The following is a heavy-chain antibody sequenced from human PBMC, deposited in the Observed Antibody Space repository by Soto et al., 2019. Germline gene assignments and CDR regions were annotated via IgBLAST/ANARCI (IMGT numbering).Heavy chain of an antibody. V-gene: IGHV3-53*01. CDR3: ARDKQQLVGFSYYYYGMDV. D-gene: IGHD6-13*01. Sequence: PGGSLRLSCAASGFTVSSNYMSWVRQAPGKGLEWVSVIYSGGSTYYADSVKGRFTISRDNSKNTLYLQMNSLRAEDTAVYYCARDKQQLVGFSYYYYGMDVWGQGTTVTVSS. CDR2: IYSGGST. CDR1: GFTVSSNY. J-gene: IGHJ6*02.